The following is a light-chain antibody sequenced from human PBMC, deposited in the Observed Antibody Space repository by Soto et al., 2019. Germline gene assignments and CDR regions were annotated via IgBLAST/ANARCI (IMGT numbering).Light chain of an antibody. Sequence: IVLTQSPDTLSLSPGERATLSCRASQTGSNSYLAWYQHKSGQAPRLLIYGVYTRASGIPDRFSGSGSGTDFTLTISRLEPEDFAVYYCQQYGSSSTFGQGTRLETK. J-gene: IGKJ5*01. CDR3: QQYGSSST. CDR1: QTGSNSY. CDR2: GVY. V-gene: IGKV3-20*01.